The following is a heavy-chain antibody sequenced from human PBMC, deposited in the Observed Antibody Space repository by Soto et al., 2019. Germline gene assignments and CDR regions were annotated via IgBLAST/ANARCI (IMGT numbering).Heavy chain of an antibody. J-gene: IGHJ6*02. V-gene: IGHV5-51*01. CDR1: GYSFANYW. CDR2: IHPGDSDT. D-gene: IGHD3-10*01. Sequence: ESLKISCPGSGYSFANYWIAWVRQMPGKGLGWVGVIHPGDSDTRYSPSFRGQVTISADKSISHVYLQWSSLKASATAMYYCARNRLRQYYYGMDVWGQGTTVTVSS. CDR3: ARNRLRQYYYGMDV.